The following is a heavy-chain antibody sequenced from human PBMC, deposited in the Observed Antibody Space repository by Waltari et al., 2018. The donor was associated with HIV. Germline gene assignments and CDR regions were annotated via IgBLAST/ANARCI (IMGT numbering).Heavy chain of an antibody. V-gene: IGHV3-21*06. CDR3: TATVTTRGTFDY. J-gene: IGHJ4*02. CDR1: GFTFGRYA. D-gene: IGHD4-17*01. CDR2: ISRSSDYI. Sequence: EVQLVESGGGLAKPGGSRRLSCAASGFTFGRYAMNWVRQAPGKGLEWIAYISRSSDYIYYADSVKGRFIISRYNAKNSVFLDMNNMRDVDTAVYYCTATVTTRGTFDYWGQGTMVPVS.